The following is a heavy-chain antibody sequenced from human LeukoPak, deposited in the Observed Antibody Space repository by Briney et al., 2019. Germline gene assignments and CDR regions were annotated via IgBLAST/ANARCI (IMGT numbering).Heavy chain of an antibody. CDR2: ISSSSSYI. D-gene: IGHD3-3*01. J-gene: IGHJ4*02. CDR1: GYSISSGYY. Sequence: ETLSLTCTVSGYSISSGYYWGWIRQPPGKGLEWVSSISSSSSYIYYADSVKGRFTISRDNAKNSLYLQMNSLRAEDTAVYYCARDGFFAVKWYFDYWGQGTLVTVSS. CDR3: ARDGFFAVKWYFDY. V-gene: IGHV3-21*01.